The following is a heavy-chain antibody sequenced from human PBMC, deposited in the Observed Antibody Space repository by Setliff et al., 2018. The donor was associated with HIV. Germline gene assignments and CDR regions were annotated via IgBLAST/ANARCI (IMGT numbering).Heavy chain of an antibody. CDR1: GGSFSGYS. D-gene: IGHD6-13*01. V-gene: IGHV4-34*12. J-gene: IGHJ1*01. Sequence: PSETLSLTCAVYGGSFSGYSWNWIRQSPGKGLEWIGEIFHSGRIDHNPSLQSRVTMSIDTSRNQFSLRLSSVTAADTAIYYCARVPTSSWYVTTQRTKEYFHHWGQGTLVTVSS. CDR3: ARVPTSSWYVTTQRTKEYFHH. CDR2: IFHSGRI.